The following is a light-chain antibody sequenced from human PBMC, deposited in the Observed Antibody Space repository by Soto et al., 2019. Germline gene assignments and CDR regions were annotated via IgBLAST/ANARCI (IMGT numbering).Light chain of an antibody. J-gene: IGLJ3*02. Sequence: QSVLTQPASVSGSAGQSITISCSGTMRDVRAYNLVSWYQQHPGTAPKLIIYEVRNRPSGISSRFSGSRSGNTASLTISGLQSEDEGDYYCSAYTAGSTLVFGGGTKVTVL. V-gene: IGLV2-14*01. CDR3: SAYTAGSTLV. CDR1: MRDVRAYNL. CDR2: EVR.